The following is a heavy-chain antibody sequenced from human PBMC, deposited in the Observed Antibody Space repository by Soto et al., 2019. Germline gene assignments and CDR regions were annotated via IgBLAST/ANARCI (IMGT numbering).Heavy chain of an antibody. CDR3: ARQRGYSYGYPYYYGMDV. D-gene: IGHD5-18*01. V-gene: IGHV5-51*01. CDR2: IYPGDSDT. CDR1: GYSFTSYW. J-gene: IGHJ6*02. Sequence: PGESLKISCKGSGYSFTSYWIGWVRQMPGKGLEWMGIIYPGDSDTRYSPSFQGQVTIPADKPISTAYLKCSSLKASDTAMYYLARQRGYSYGYPYYYGMDVWGQGTTVTVSS.